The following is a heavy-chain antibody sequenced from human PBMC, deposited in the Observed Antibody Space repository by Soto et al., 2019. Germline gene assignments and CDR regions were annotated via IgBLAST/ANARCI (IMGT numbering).Heavy chain of an antibody. CDR2: INPADGST. CDR3: GRDQDTARGIETIITFNIPY. Sequence: QVQVVQSGAEVKKTGASVKLSCKTSGYTFTQYYMHWVRLAPGQGLEWMGIINPADGSTTYAQNLQGRATMTRATSTTTVYIELSRLRSEDTAVYYCGRDQDTARGIETIITFNIPYWGKGTLVNVSS. V-gene: IGHV1-46*04. CDR1: GYTFTQYY. D-gene: IGHD3-10*01. J-gene: IGHJ4*02.